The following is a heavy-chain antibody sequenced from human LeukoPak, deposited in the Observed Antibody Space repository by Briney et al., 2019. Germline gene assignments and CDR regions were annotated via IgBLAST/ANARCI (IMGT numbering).Heavy chain of an antibody. J-gene: IGHJ4*02. V-gene: IGHV4-38-2*02. CDR1: GYSISSGYY. CDR3: ARVLPGVAPWAFDY. D-gene: IGHD2-2*01. Sequence: PSETLSLTCTVSGYSISSGYYWGWIRQPPGKGLEWIGSIYHSGRTFYNPSLKSRVTISVDTSKNQFSLKLTSVTAADTAVYYCARVLPGVAPWAFDYWGQGTLVTVSS. CDR2: IYHSGRT.